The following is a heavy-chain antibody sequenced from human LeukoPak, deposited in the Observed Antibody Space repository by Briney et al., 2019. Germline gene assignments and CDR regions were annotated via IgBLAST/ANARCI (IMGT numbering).Heavy chain of an antibody. CDR1: GYTFTSYG. CDR3: ARGSHRRYSSGYFNWFDP. J-gene: IGHJ5*02. CDR2: ISAYNGNT. Sequence: ASVKVSCKASGYTFTSYGISWVRQAPGQGLEWMGWISAYNGNTNYAQKFQGRVTITADKSTSTAYMELSSLRSEDTAVYYCARGSHRRYSSGYFNWFDPWGQGTLVTVSS. V-gene: IGHV1-18*01. D-gene: IGHD3-22*01.